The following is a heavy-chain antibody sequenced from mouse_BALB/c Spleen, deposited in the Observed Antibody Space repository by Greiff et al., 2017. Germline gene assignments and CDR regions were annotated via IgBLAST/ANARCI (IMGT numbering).Heavy chain of an antibody. CDR1: GYTFTSYW. V-gene: IGHV1-87*01. CDR3: ARSWDAMDY. D-gene: IGHD4-1*01. CDR2: IYPGDGDT. J-gene: IGHJ4*01. Sequence: QVQLQQSGAELARPGASVKLSCKASGYTFTSYWMQWVKQRPGQGLEWIGAIYPGDGDTRYTQKFKGKATLTADKSSSTAYMQLSSLASEDSAVYYCARSWDAMDYWGQGTSVTVSS.